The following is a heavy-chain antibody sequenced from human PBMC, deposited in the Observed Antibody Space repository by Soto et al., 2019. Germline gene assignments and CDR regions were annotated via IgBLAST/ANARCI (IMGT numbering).Heavy chain of an antibody. Sequence: SETLSLTCSVSGGSVSDYYWSWIRQPPGKGLEWIGFVHSSGAPHYNPSLKSRVTSSVDTSKNQFSLKLSSVTAADTAVYYCARLYSIHCGARGCLAGSAENLQHWGPGSLVTVSS. CDR3: ARLYSIHCGARGCLAGSAENLQH. CDR1: GGSVSDYY. D-gene: IGHD2-21*01. J-gene: IGHJ1*01. V-gene: IGHV4-59*08. CDR2: VHSSGAP.